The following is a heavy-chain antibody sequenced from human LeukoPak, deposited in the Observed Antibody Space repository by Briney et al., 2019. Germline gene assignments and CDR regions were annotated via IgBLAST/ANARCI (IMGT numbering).Heavy chain of an antibody. CDR3: AKHLTYYYDSSGKREYFQH. CDR1: GFTFSSYA. CDR2: TSGSGGST. J-gene: IGHJ1*01. D-gene: IGHD3-22*01. V-gene: IGHV3-23*01. Sequence: PGGSLRLSCAASGFTFSSYAMSWVRQAPGKGLEWVSATSGSGGSTYYADSVKGRFTISRDNSKNTLYLQMNSLRAEDTAVYYCAKHLTYYYDSSGKREYFQHWGQGTLVTVSS.